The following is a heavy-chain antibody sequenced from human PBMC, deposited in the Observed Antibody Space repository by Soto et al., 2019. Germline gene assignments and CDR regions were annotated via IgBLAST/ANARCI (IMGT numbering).Heavy chain of an antibody. CDR1: GFTFSSYG. Sequence: GGSLRLSCAASGFTFSSYGMHWVRQAPGKGLEWVAVIWYDGSNKYYADSVKGRFTISRDNSKNTLYLQMNSLRAEDTAVYYCARAEMATTIFDYWGQGTLVTVSS. CDR3: ARAEMATTIFDY. J-gene: IGHJ4*02. CDR2: IWYDGSNK. D-gene: IGHD5-12*01. V-gene: IGHV3-33*01.